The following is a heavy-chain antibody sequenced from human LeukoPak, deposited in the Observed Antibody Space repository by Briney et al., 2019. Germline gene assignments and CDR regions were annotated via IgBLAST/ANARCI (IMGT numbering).Heavy chain of an antibody. Sequence: PGGSLRLSCAASGFTFSDYYMSWIRQAPGKGLEWVSYISSSGSTIYYADSVKGRFTISRDNAKNSLYLQMNSLRAEDTAVYYCARDRDRTYGSGSYGVDYFDYWGQGTLVTVSS. V-gene: IGHV3-11*01. CDR1: GFTFSDYY. D-gene: IGHD3-10*01. J-gene: IGHJ4*02. CDR3: ARDRDRTYGSGSYGVDYFDY. CDR2: ISSSGSTI.